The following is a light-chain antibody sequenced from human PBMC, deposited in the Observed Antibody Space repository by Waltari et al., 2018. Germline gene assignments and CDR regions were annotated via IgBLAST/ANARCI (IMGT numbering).Light chain of an antibody. CDR1: QSVSSY. Sequence: EIVLTQSPATLSLSPGERATLSCRASQSVSSYLAWYRQKPGQAPRHLIYDASNRATGIPARFSGSGSGTDFTLTISSLEPEDFAVYYCQHRSNWPLFTFGPGTKVDFK. CDR3: QHRSNWPLFT. V-gene: IGKV3-11*01. J-gene: IGKJ3*01. CDR2: DAS.